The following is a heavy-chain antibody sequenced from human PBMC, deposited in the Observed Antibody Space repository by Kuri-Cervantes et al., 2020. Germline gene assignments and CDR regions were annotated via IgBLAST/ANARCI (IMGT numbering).Heavy chain of an antibody. D-gene: IGHD6-13*01. J-gene: IGHJ4*02. Sequence: GESLKISCAAPGFTFSSYAMHWVRQAPGKGLGWVAVISYDGSNKYYADSVKGRFTISRDNSKKTLYLQMNSLSAEDTAVYYCAREGTIAAAPTFDYWGQGTLVTVSS. CDR3: AREGTIAAAPTFDY. CDR2: ISYDGSNK. CDR1: GFTFSSYA. V-gene: IGHV3-30-3*01.